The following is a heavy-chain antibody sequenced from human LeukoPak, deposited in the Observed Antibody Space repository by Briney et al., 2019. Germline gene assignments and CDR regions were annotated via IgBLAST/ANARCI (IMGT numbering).Heavy chain of an antibody. V-gene: IGHV3-53*01. CDR2: IYSDGST. J-gene: IGHJ3*02. CDR3: ASRNYYDSSGYFDAFDI. D-gene: IGHD3-22*01. CDR1: GFTFSSFA. Sequence: GGSLRLSCSASGFTFSSFAMNWVRQAPGKGLEWVSVIYSDGSTYYADSVKGRFTISRDNSKNTLYLRMNSLRAEDAAVYYCASRNYYDSSGYFDAFDIWGQGTMVTVGS.